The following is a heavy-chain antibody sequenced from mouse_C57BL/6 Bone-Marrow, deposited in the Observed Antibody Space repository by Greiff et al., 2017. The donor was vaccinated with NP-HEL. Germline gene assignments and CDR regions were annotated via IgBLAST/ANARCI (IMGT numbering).Heavy chain of an antibody. J-gene: IGHJ3*01. V-gene: IGHV1-26*01. D-gene: IGHD1-1*01. CDR3: ARDLLLRPRGFAY. CDR1: GYTFTDYY. Sequence: VQLQQSGPELVKPGASVKISCKASGYTFTDYYMNWVKQSHGKSLEWIGDINPNNGGTSYNQKFKGKATLTVDKSSSTAYMELRSLTSEDSAVYYCARDLLLRPRGFAYWGQGTLVTVSA. CDR2: INPNNGGT.